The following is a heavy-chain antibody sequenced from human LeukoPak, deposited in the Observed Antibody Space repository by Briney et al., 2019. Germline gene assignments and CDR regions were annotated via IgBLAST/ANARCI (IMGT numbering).Heavy chain of an antibody. V-gene: IGHV4-59*12. CDR1: AGSISSYY. CDR2: IYSSGST. CDR3: ARVGYYDSSGYYSKTSFDP. Sequence: SETLSLTCTVSAGSISSYYWSWIRQPPGKGLEWIGYIYSSGSTNYNPSLKSRVTISVDKSKNQFSLKLSSVTAADTAVYYCARVGYYDSSGYYSKTSFDPWGQGTLVTVSS. J-gene: IGHJ5*02. D-gene: IGHD3-22*01.